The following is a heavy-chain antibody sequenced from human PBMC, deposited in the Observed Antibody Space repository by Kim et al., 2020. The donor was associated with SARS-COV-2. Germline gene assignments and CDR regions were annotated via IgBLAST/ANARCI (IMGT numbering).Heavy chain of an antibody. CDR3: ARGSDLNAFDI. Sequence: GESLKISCKASGYSFTTYWIGWVRQMPGKGLEWMGTIYPGDSDTRYSPSFQGQVTISADRSISTAYLQWSSLKVSDTAMYYCARGSDLNAFDIWGQGTMVTVSS. CDR2: IYPGDSDT. D-gene: IGHD6-19*01. CDR1: GYSFTTYW. V-gene: IGHV5-51*01. J-gene: IGHJ3*02.